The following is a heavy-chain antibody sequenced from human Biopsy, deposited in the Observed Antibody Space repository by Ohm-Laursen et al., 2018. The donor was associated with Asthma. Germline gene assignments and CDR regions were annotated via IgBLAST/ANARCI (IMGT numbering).Heavy chain of an antibody. CDR3: VRHQYSSSWSTFDY. CDR1: GGSITSSSYY. D-gene: IGHD3-22*01. J-gene: IGHJ4*02. CDR2: KYHSGSP. Sequence: TLSLTCIVSGGSITSSSYYWGWIRQPPGKGMEWIGSKYHSGSPYYHPSLKSRATISVDTSKNQLSLKMSSVTAADTAVYFCVRHQYSSSWSTFDYWGQGALVTVSS. V-gene: IGHV4-39*01.